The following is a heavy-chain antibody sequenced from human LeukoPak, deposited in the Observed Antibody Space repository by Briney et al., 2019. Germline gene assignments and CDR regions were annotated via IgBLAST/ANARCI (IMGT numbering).Heavy chain of an antibody. Sequence: GGSLRLSCAASGFTFSNFAMSWVRQAPGKGLEWVSSISGTGVNTHCADSARGRFTISRDYSKNTLYLQMSSLRAEDTAVYYCAKSSVRGVDSFDYWGQGTLVTVSS. D-gene: IGHD3-10*01. CDR2: ISGTGVNT. CDR3: AKSSVRGVDSFDY. J-gene: IGHJ4*02. V-gene: IGHV3-23*01. CDR1: GFTFSNFA.